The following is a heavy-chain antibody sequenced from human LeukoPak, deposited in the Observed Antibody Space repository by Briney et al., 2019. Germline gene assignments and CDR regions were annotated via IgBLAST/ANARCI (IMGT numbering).Heavy chain of an antibody. J-gene: IGHJ6*03. CDR3: ARGDIVVVPAAMYYYYYYMDV. Sequence: GASVKVSCKASGYTFTSYGISWVRQAPGQGLEWIGWISAYNGNTNYAQKLQGRVTMTTDTSTSTAYMELRSLRSDDTAVYYCARGDIVVVPAAMYYYYYYMDVWGKGTTVTVSS. V-gene: IGHV1-18*01. CDR1: GYTFTSYG. CDR2: ISAYNGNT. D-gene: IGHD2-2*01.